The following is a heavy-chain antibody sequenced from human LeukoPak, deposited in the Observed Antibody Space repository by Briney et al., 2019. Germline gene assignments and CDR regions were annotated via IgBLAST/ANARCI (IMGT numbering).Heavy chain of an antibody. Sequence: SVKVSCKASGGTFSSYAISWVRQAPGQGLEWMGGIIPIFGTANYAQKFQGRVTITADESTSTAYMELGSLRSEDTAVYYCARGYDCSGGSCYSFDYWGQGTLVTVSS. CDR2: IIPIFGTA. CDR1: GGTFSSYA. V-gene: IGHV1-69*01. CDR3: ARGYDCSGGSCYSFDY. J-gene: IGHJ4*02. D-gene: IGHD2-15*01.